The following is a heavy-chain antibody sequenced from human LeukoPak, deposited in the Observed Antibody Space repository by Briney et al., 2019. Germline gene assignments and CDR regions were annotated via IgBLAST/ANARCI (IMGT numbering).Heavy chain of an antibody. J-gene: IGHJ4*02. CDR2: ISSSSSTI. V-gene: IGHV3-48*01. CDR3: AREQLVGAVWDY. D-gene: IGHD1-26*01. Sequence: PGGSLRLSCAASGFTFSSYSMNWVRQAPGKGLEWVSYISSSSSTIYYADSVKGRFTISRDNARNSLHLQMNSLGGDDTAVYYCAREQLVGAVWDYWGQGTLVTVSS. CDR1: GFTFSSYS.